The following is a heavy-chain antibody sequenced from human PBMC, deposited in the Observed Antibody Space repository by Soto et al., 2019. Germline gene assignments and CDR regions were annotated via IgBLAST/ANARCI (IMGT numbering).Heavy chain of an antibody. Sequence: PSETLSLTGTVSGGSISSGDYYWNWIRQPPGKGLEWIGYIYYTGTTKYNPSLKSRATLSVDTAKNRFSLNLTSLTAADTAVYYCASGDWFHPCGQGTLVAVSS. J-gene: IGHJ5*02. CDR2: IYYTGTT. V-gene: IGHV4-30-4*01. D-gene: IGHD3-10*01. CDR3: ASGDWFHP. CDR1: GGSISSGDYY.